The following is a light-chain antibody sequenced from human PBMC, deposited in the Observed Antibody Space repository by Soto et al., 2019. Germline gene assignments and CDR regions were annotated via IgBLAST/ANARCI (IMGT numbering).Light chain of an antibody. V-gene: IGKV3-20*01. CDR2: VAS. CDR3: QQYGSSPYT. CDR1: QSVSSSY. J-gene: IGKJ2*01. Sequence: EIVLTQSPGTLSLSPGERATLSCRASQSVSSSYLAWYQQKPGQAPRLLIYVASSRATGIPDRFSGSRSGTDFTLTISSLEPEDFAVYYCQQYGSSPYTFGQGTKLEIK.